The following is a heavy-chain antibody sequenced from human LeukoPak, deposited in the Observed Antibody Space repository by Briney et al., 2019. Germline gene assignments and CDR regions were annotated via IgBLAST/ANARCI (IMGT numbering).Heavy chain of an antibody. D-gene: IGHD6-13*01. J-gene: IGHJ4*02. V-gene: IGHV4-39*01. Sequence: SETLSLTCTVSGGSISTSNYYWGWIRQPPGKGLEWIGEINHSGSTNYNPSLKSRVTISVDTSKNQFSLKLSSVTAADTAVYYCARLANLAGTCDYWGQGTLVTVSS. CDR2: INHSGST. CDR1: GGSISTSNYY. CDR3: ARLANLAGTCDY.